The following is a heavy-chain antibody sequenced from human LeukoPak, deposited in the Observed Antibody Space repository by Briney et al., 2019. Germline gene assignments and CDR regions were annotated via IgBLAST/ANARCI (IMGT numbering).Heavy chain of an antibody. CDR2: ISSSGTT. Sequence: PSETLSLTCTVSSGSISSGDYYWSWIRQPPGKGLEWIGYISSSGTTYYNPSLRSRITISVDSSKSQFSLNLSSVTASDTAVYYCAGVGNSGYGGFDYWGQGTLVTVSS. D-gene: IGHD5-12*01. J-gene: IGHJ4*02. V-gene: IGHV4-30-4*01. CDR3: AGVGNSGYGGFDY. CDR1: SGSISSGDYY.